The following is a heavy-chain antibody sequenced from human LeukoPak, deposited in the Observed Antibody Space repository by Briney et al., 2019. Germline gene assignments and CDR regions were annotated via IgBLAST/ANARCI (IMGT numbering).Heavy chain of an antibody. Sequence: ASVKVSCEASGYSFTTYGISWVRQAPGQGLEWMGWINPNSGGTNYAQKFQGWVTMTRDTSISTAYMELSRLRSDDTAAYYCARDEGNYDSSGYPDYWGQGTLVTVSS. D-gene: IGHD3-22*01. CDR1: GYSFTTYG. CDR3: ARDEGNYDSSGYPDY. CDR2: INPNSGGT. J-gene: IGHJ4*02. V-gene: IGHV1-2*04.